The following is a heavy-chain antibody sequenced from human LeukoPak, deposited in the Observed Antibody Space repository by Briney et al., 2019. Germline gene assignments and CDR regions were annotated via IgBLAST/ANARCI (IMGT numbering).Heavy chain of an antibody. V-gene: IGHV4-59*11. J-gene: IGHJ5*02. D-gene: IGHD2-2*01. CDR2: IYYSGST. CDR1: GGSISSHY. CDR3: ARLSRYYSSTSCHPNWYDP. Sequence: SETLFLTCTVSGGSISSHYWSWIRQPPGKGLEWIGYIYYSGSTNYNPSLKSRVTILVDTSKNQFYLKLSSVTATDTAVYYCARLSRYYSSTSCHPNWYDPWGQGTLVTVSP.